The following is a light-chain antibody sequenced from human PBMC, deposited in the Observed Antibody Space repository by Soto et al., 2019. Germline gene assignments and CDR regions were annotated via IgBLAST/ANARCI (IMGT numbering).Light chain of an antibody. CDR1: QSISSY. CDR3: KKSYSTQRT. CDR2: AAY. Sequence: XIQMTQSPSSLSRSVGDRVTITCRASQSISSYLNWYQQKPGKAPKLLIYAAYSLQSGVQSRFSGSGSGTDFTLTIRSMHHEDFETYYCKKSYSTQRTLGKRNTVDLK. J-gene: IGKJ1*01. V-gene: IGKV1-39*01.